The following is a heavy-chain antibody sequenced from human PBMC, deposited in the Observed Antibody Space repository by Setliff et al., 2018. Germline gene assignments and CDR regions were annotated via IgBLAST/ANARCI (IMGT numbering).Heavy chain of an antibody. Sequence: ASVKVSCKASGYTFTSSGISWVRQAPGQGLEWMGWISVYNGYIVYAQKLQGRVTMTTDTSTSTAYMELRSLRPDDTAVYYCARDRAAIVVGPPTAAFDIWGQGTMVTVSS. J-gene: IGHJ3*02. D-gene: IGHD2-2*01. CDR2: ISVYNGYI. CDR1: GYTFTSSG. CDR3: ARDRAAIVVGPPTAAFDI. V-gene: IGHV1-18*01.